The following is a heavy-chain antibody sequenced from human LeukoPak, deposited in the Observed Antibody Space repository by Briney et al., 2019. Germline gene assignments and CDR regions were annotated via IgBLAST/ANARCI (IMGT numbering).Heavy chain of an antibody. CDR1: GFTFSSYA. V-gene: IGHV3-23*01. CDR2: ISGSGGST. J-gene: IGHJ1*01. CDR3: AKSAYYDNESRYFRY. Sequence: GGSLRLSCAASGFTFSSYAMSWVRQAPGKGLEWVSVISGSGGSTYYADSVKGRFTISRDNSKNTLYVQMNSLRAEDTAVYYCAKSAYYDNESRYFRYWGQGTLVTVPS. D-gene: IGHD3-22*01.